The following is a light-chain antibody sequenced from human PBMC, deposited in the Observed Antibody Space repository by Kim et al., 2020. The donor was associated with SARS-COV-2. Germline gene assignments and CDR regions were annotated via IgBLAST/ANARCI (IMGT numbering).Light chain of an antibody. CDR3: QQYNVYPRT. V-gene: IGKV1-5*03. Sequence: DIQMTQSPSILSASIGDRVTITCRASESIDRWLAWYQQRPGQVPKILIYRATSLESGVPSRFTGSGFGTEFTLTISGLQPDDLATYYCQQYNVYPRTFGQGTKVEIK. J-gene: IGKJ1*01. CDR2: RAT. CDR1: ESIDRW.